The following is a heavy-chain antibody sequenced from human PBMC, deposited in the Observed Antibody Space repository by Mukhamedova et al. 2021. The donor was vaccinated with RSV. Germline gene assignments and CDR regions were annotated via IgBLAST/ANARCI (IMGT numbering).Heavy chain of an antibody. J-gene: IGHJ2*01. CDR3: ARVPECYDFWSGYCYWYFDL. Sequence: NPNSGGTNYAQKFQGRVTMTRDTSISTAYMELSRLRSDDTAVYYCARVPECYDFWSGYCYWYFDLWGRGTLVTVSS. V-gene: IGHV1-2*02. D-gene: IGHD3-3*01. CDR2: NPNSGGT.